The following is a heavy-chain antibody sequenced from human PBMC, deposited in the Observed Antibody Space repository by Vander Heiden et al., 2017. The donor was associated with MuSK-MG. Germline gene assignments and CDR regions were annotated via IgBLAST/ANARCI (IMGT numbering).Heavy chain of an antibody. CDR2: IYHSGST. J-gene: IGHJ4*02. D-gene: IGHD5-12*01. CDR1: GYSISRGYN. CDR3: GSGGGGYDAFDY. V-gene: IGHV4-38-2*01. Sequence: QAQLQESGPGLVKPSETLSPTCAVPGYSISRGYNWGWIRQPPGKGLEWIGCIYHSGSTDDNPALKSRVTISVDTSKNKFSLKMSYVNAADTAVYYCGSGGGGYDAFDYWGQGNLVTDS.